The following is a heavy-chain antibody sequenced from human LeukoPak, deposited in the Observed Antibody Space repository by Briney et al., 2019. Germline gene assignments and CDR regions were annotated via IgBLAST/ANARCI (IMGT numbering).Heavy chain of an antibody. J-gene: IGHJ4*02. D-gene: IGHD3-10*01. V-gene: IGHV3-64D*09. Sequence: SGGSLRLSCAASGFTFSSYWMSWVRQAPGKGVEYVSAISSNGGSTYYADSVKGRFTVPRDNSKNTLYLQMSSLRAEDTAVYYYVKDWDYGSGSYLGTYFDYWGQGTLVTVSS. CDR1: GFTFSSYW. CDR2: ISSNGGST. CDR3: VKDWDYGSGSYLGTYFDY.